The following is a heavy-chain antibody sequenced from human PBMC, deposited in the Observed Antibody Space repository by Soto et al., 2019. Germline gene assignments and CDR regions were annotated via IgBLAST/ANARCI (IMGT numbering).Heavy chain of an antibody. D-gene: IGHD3-22*01. CDR3: AKKSYYDSSGYAYYFDY. Sequence: GGSLRLSCAASGFTFSSYAMSWVRQAPGKGLEWVSAISGSGGSTYYADSVKGRFTISRDNSKNTLYLQMNSLRAEDTAVYYCAKKSYYDSSGYAYYFDYWGQGTLVTVSS. CDR2: ISGSGGST. CDR1: GFTFSSYA. J-gene: IGHJ4*02. V-gene: IGHV3-23*01.